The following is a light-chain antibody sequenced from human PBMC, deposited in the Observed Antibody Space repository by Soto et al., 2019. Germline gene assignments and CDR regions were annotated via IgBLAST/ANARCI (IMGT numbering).Light chain of an antibody. Sequence: IVLTQSPGTLSLSPGDRGTLSCKASQSVSSSYLAWYQQKPGHAPRLLIYGASNRANGDPGRFSGSGSGTDFTLTISRLEPEDFAVYYCQHNCESPRTFGQGTRVEIK. CDR1: QSVSSSY. J-gene: IGKJ1*01. CDR3: QHNCESPRT. V-gene: IGKV3-20*01. CDR2: GAS.